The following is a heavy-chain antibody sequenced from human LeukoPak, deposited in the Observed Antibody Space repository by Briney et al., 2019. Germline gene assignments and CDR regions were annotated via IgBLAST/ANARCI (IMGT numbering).Heavy chain of an antibody. CDR3: ARGYFDL. Sequence: PSETLSLTCTVSGGSISSYYWSWIRQPPGKGLEWIGYIYYSGSTSYNPSLKSRVTISVDTSKNQFSLKLSSVTAADTAVYYCARGYFDLWGRGTLVTVSS. J-gene: IGHJ2*01. CDR1: GGSISSYY. CDR2: IYYSGST. V-gene: IGHV4-59*01.